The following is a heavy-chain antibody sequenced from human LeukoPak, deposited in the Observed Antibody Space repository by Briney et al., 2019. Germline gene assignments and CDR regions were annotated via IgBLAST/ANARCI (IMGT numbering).Heavy chain of an antibody. CDR3: ARDRAREPRFSYGHDAFDI. D-gene: IGHD3-16*01. V-gene: IGHV3-74*01. Sequence: PGGSLRLSCAASGFSLSNHWMNWVRQTPGKGLVWMSRVNNDGGSASYADPVKGRFTNSRDNAKNTLYLQMHSLRAGDTAVYYCARDRAREPRFSYGHDAFDIWGQGTMVTVS. CDR2: VNNDGGSA. J-gene: IGHJ3*02. CDR1: GFSLSNHW.